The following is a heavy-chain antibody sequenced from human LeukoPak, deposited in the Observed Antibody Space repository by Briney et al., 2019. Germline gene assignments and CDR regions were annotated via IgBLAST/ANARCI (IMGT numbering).Heavy chain of an antibody. D-gene: IGHD3-10*01. CDR2: IIPIFGTA. J-gene: IGHJ3*02. V-gene: IGHV1-69*13. Sequence: VASVKVSCKASGGTFSSYAISWVRQAPGQGLEWMGGIIPIFGTANYAQKFQGRVTITADESTSTAYMELSSLRSEDTAVYYCARPLAGSYYKYAFDIWGQGTMVTVSS. CDR3: ARPLAGSYYKYAFDI. CDR1: GGTFSSYA.